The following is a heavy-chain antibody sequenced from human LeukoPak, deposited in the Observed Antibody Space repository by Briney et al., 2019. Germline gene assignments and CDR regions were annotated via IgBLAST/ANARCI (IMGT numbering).Heavy chain of an antibody. CDR1: GFTFSSYA. V-gene: IGHV3-64D*06. J-gene: IGHJ5*02. CDR2: ISSNGGST. D-gene: IGHD3-9*01. Sequence: GGSLRLSCSASGFTFSSYAMHWVRQAPGKGLEYVSAISSNGGSTYYADSVKGRFTISRDNSKNTLYLQMSSLRAEDTAVYYCVKSPYYDILTGYFNWFDPWGQGTLVTVPS. CDR3: VKSPYYDILTGYFNWFDP.